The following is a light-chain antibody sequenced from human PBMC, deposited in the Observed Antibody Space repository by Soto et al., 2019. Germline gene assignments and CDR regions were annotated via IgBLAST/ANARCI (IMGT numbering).Light chain of an antibody. V-gene: IGKV3-20*01. CDR3: QQYRTLWT. J-gene: IGKJ1*01. CDR1: QIFNSKY. CDR2: GAS. Sequence: EIVLTQSPGTLSLSPGERATLSCRASQIFNSKYLAWYQQKPGQAPRLLIYGASSRASGIPDRFSGSASGTAFTLTISRREPDDSAVYYCQQYRTLWTFGQGTRVEIK.